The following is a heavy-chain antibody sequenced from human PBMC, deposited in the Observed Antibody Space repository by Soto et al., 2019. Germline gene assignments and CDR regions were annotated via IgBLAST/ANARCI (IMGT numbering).Heavy chain of an antibody. Sequence: SETLSLTCAVYGGSFSGYYWSWIRQPPGKGLEWIGEINHSGSTNYNPSLKSRVTISVDTSKNQFSLKLSSVTAADTAVYYCARVGIAAPIRYFDYWGQGTLVTVSS. CDR2: INHSGST. V-gene: IGHV4-34*01. CDR1: GGSFSGYY. J-gene: IGHJ4*02. D-gene: IGHD6-13*01. CDR3: ARVGIAAPIRYFDY.